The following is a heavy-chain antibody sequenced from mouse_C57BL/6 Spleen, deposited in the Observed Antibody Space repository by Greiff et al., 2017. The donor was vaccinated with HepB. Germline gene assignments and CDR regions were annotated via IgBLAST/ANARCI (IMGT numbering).Heavy chain of an antibody. D-gene: IGHD1-1*01. CDR3: ARRDGSSYVRSMDY. V-gene: IGHV1-26*01. CDR1: GYTFTDYY. CDR2: INPNNGGT. Sequence: VQLQQSGPELVKPGASVKISCKASGYTFTDYYMNWVKQSHGKSLEWIGDINPNNGGTSYNQKFKGKATLTVDKSSSTAYMELRSLTSEDSAVYYCARRDGSSYVRSMDYWGQGTSVTVSS. J-gene: IGHJ4*01.